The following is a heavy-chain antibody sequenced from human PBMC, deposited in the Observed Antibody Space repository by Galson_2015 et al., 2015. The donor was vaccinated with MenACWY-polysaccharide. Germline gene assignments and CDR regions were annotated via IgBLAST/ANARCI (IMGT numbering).Heavy chain of an antibody. CDR2: ISKSGDST. Sequence: SLRLSCAASGFSLGGWYMSWIRQAPGKGLEWLSYISKSGDSTFYADSVKGRFAIFRDNAKNSLYLQLNSLEVEDTAIYYCARGHYGLDVWGQGTTFTVSS. V-gene: IGHV3-11*01. CDR1: GFSLGGWY. J-gene: IGHJ6*02. CDR3: ARGHYGLDV.